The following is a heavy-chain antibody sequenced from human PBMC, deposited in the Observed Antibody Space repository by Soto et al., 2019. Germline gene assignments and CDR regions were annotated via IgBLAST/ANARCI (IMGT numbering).Heavy chain of an antibody. Sequence: GASVKVSCKASGYTFTTHAMHWVRQAPGQSLEWMGWINGGTGQTKHSQRFQGRVNITRDTSASTAYMELSSLRSEDTAIYYCARDRSHYDSKDYWGQGTPVTVSS. J-gene: IGHJ4*02. D-gene: IGHD3-22*01. CDR1: GYTFTTHA. V-gene: IGHV1-3*01. CDR3: ARDRSHYDSKDY. CDR2: INGGTGQT.